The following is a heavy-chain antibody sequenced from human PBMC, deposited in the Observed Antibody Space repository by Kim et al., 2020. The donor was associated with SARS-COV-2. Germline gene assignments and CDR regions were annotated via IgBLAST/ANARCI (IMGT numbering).Heavy chain of an antibody. V-gene: IGHV1-18*01. CDR1: GYTFTSYG. Sequence: ASVKVSCKASGYTFTSYGISWVRQAPGQGLEWMGWISAYNGNTNYAQKLQGRVTMTTDTSTSTAYMELRSLRSDDTAVYYCARDFLVRDGDQPIDYWGQGTLVTVSS. J-gene: IGHJ4*02. CDR3: ARDFLVRDGDQPIDY. D-gene: IGHD4-17*01. CDR2: ISAYNGNT.